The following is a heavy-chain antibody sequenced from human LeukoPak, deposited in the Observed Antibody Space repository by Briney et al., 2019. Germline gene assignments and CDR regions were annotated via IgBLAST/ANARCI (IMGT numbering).Heavy chain of an antibody. Sequence: GGSLRLSCAASAFTFSNAYMSWIRQAPGKGLEWVANIKPDGSEKYYVDSVKGRFTISRENAKNSLYLQMNSLRAEDTAVYYCARYRIQLWSHEYWGQGTLVTVSS. CDR1: AFTFSNAY. CDR3: ARYRIQLWSHEY. CDR2: IKPDGSEK. V-gene: IGHV3-7*04. J-gene: IGHJ4*02. D-gene: IGHD5-18*01.